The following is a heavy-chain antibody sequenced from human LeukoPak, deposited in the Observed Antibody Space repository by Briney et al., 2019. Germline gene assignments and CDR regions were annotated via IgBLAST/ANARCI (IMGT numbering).Heavy chain of an antibody. CDR1: GYSISSGFL. CDR3: ARDPRWLTPDCNSIGCYVNWFDP. CDR2: IYHSGNT. V-gene: IGHV4-38-2*02. J-gene: IGHJ5*02. Sequence: SETLSLTCAVSGYSISSGFLWGWIRQPPGKGLEWIGSIYHSGNTYYNPSLKSRITMSVGTSKNQFSLKLSSVTAADTAVYYCARDPRWLTPDCNSIGCYVNWFDPWGQGTLVTVSS. D-gene: IGHD2-2*01.